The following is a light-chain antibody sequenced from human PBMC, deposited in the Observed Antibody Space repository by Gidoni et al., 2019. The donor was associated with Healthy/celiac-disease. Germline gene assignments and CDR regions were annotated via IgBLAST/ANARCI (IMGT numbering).Light chain of an antibody. V-gene: IGKV3-20*01. Sequence: EIVLTPSPGTLSLSPGDRATLSCRASQSVSSSYLAWYQQKTGQAPRLLIYGASSRATGIPDRFSGSGSGTDFTLTISILEPEDFAVYYCQQYGSSPPYTFGQGTKLEIK. CDR3: QQYGSSPPYT. CDR1: QSVSSSY. CDR2: GAS. J-gene: IGKJ2*01.